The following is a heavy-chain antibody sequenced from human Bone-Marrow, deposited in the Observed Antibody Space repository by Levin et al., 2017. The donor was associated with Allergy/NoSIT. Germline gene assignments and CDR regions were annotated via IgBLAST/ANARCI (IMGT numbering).Heavy chain of an antibody. CDR3: TTRSCSSSSCYLWY. CDR1: GLTFSNAW. J-gene: IGHJ4*02. Sequence: GESLKISCAASGLTFSNAWMSWVRQAPGKGLEWVGRIKSKTDGGTTDYAAPVKGRFIISRDESKKTVYLQMNSLKTEDTAVYYCTTRSCSSSSCYLWYWGQGTLVTVSS. V-gene: IGHV3-15*01. CDR2: IKSKTDGGTT. D-gene: IGHD2-2*01.